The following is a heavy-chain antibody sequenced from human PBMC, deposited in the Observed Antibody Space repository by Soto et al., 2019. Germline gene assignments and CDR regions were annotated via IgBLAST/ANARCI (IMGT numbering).Heavy chain of an antibody. Sequence: GESLKISCKGSGYSFTSYWISWVRQMPGKGLEWMGRIDPSDSYTNYSPSFQGHVTISADKSISTAYLQWSSLKASDTAMYYCARLSRITIFGVDPGCYYGMDVWGQGTTVTVSS. D-gene: IGHD3-3*01. CDR1: GYSFTSYW. V-gene: IGHV5-10-1*01. CDR3: ARLSRITIFGVDPGCYYGMDV. CDR2: IDPSDSYT. J-gene: IGHJ6*02.